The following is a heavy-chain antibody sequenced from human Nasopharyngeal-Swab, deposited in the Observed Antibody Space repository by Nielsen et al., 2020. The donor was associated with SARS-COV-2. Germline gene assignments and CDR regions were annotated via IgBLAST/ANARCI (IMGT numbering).Heavy chain of an antibody. D-gene: IGHD5-12*01. J-gene: IGHJ6*02. Sequence: VRQAPGKGLEWVGRIKSKTDGGTTDYAAPVKGRFTISRDDSKNTLYLQMNSLKTEDTAVYYCTRLTRDSGYDFYYYGMDVWGQGTTVTVSS. V-gene: IGHV3-15*01. CDR3: TRLTRDSGYDFYYYGMDV. CDR2: IKSKTDGGTT.